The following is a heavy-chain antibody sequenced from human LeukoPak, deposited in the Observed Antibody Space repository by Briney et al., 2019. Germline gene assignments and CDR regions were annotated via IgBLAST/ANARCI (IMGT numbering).Heavy chain of an antibody. CDR1: GGSFSGYY. Sequence: SETLSLTCAVYGGSFSGYYWSWIRQPPGKGLEWIGEINHSGSTNYNPFLKSRVTISVDTSKNQFSLKLSSVTAADTAVYYCARDSGRYFDWLLYFDSWGQGTLVTVSS. V-gene: IGHV4-34*01. J-gene: IGHJ4*02. CDR2: INHSGST. CDR3: ARDSGRYFDWLLYFDS. D-gene: IGHD3-9*01.